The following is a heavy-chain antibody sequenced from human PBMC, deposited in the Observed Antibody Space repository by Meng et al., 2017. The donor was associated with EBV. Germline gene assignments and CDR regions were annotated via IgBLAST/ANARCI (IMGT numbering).Heavy chain of an antibody. CDR1: GYAFTSYS. Sequence: VHVVQSGAEVKNPGTSVKVSCKASGYAFTSYSLHWVRQAPGQRLEWMGWINVGVGYTKYSQKFQGRVTISSDTSATTGYMELSSLRSEDTAVYYCVRGPPVGVPGPGDYWGQGTLVTVSS. J-gene: IGHJ4*02. D-gene: IGHD2-21*01. CDR3: VRGPPVGVPGPGDY. V-gene: IGHV1-3*01. CDR2: INVGVGYT.